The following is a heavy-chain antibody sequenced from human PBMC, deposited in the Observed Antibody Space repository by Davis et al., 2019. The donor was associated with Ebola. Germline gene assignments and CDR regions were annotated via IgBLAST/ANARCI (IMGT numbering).Heavy chain of an antibody. J-gene: IGHJ3*02. D-gene: IGHD3-22*01. V-gene: IGHV3-21*01. CDR3: ARSITMIVVEDAFDI. CDR1: GFTFSSYS. Sequence: GESLKISCAASGFTFSSYSMNWVRQAPGKGLEWVSSISSSSSYIYYADSVKGRFTISRDNAKNSLYLQMNSLRAEDTAVYYCARSITMIVVEDAFDIWGQGTMVTVSS. CDR2: ISSSSSYI.